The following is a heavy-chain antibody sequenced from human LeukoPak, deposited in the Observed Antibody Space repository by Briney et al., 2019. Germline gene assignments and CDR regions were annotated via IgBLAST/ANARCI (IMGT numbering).Heavy chain of an antibody. Sequence: SETPSLTCAVSGYSINSDYYWGWIRQPPGKGLEWIGHIYHSGNTNYNSSLKSRVTISVDTSKNQFSLNLRSVTAADTAVYYCVRDGDKLFQHWGQGTLVTVSS. V-gene: IGHV4-38-2*02. CDR1: GYSINSDYY. CDR2: IYHSGNT. D-gene: IGHD3-3*01. CDR3: VRDGDKLFQH. J-gene: IGHJ1*01.